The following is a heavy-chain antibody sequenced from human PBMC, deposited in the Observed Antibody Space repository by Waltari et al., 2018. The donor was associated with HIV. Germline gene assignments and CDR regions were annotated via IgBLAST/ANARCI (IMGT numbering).Heavy chain of an antibody. CDR3: ARRAVAGTNWFDP. Sequence: QVQLQESGPGLVEPSETLSLTCAVSGYSISGGYYWDWVRQPPGKGLEWIGSIYHSGGTYYTPSLKSRVIISVDTSKNQFSLRLNSVTAADTAVYYCARRAVAGTNWFDPWGQGTLVTVPS. CDR1: GYSISGGYY. CDR2: IYHSGGT. J-gene: IGHJ5*02. V-gene: IGHV4-38-2*01. D-gene: IGHD6-19*01.